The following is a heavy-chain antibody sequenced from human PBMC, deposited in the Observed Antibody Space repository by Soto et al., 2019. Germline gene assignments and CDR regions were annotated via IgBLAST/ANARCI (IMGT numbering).Heavy chain of an antibody. V-gene: IGHV3-48*02. CDR2: ISSTSSTK. Sequence: EVQLVESGGGLVQPGGSLRLSCAGSGFTFSSHAMTWVRQAPGKGLEWVSVISSTSSTKDYADSVKGRFTISRDNAKNSVYLQMNSLRDGDTAVYYCARRITMVRGTYYYYGMDVWGQGTTVTVSS. CDR1: GFTFSSHA. D-gene: IGHD3-10*01. CDR3: ARRITMVRGTYYYYGMDV. J-gene: IGHJ6*02.